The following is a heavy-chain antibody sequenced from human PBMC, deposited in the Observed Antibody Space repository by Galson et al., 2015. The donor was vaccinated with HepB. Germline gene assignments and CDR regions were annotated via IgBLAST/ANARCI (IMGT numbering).Heavy chain of an antibody. CDR3: ARVIPGTFYYGSGSLDY. D-gene: IGHD3-10*01. J-gene: IGHJ4*02. CDR1: GFTFSSYG. V-gene: IGHV3-21*01. Sequence: SLRLSCAASGFTFSSYGMNWVRQAPGKGLEWVSSISSSSSYISYADSMKGRFTLSRDNAKNSLYPQMNSLRAEDTAVYYCARVIPGTFYYGSGSLDYWGQGTLVTVSS. CDR2: ISSSSSYI.